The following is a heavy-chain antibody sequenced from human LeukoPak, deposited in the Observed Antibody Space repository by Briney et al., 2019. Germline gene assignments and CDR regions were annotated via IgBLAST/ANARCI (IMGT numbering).Heavy chain of an antibody. D-gene: IGHD2-21*02. CDR3: TTDPYCGDDCYQDY. CDR2: IRSRSNGGTV. V-gene: IGHV3-15*01. CDR1: GFTVSDAW. J-gene: IGHJ4*02. Sequence: PGGSLRLSCAVSGFTVSDAWLSWVRQTPGKGLGWVGRIRSRSNGGTVDYAAPVKGRFSIPRDDSKNTLILQMNRLRSEDTAFYYCTTDPYCGDDCYQDYWGQGTLVTVSS.